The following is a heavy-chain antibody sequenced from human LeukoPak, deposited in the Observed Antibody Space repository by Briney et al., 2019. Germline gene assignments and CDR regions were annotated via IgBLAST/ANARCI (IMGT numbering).Heavy chain of an antibody. J-gene: IGHJ5*02. CDR1: GFTFSSYS. CDR2: ISSSSSYI. D-gene: IGHD3-22*01. Sequence: GGSLRLSCAASGFTFSSYSMNWVRQAPGKGLEWVSSISSSSSYIYYADSVNGRFTISRDNAKNSLYLQMNSLRAEDTVVYYCARDRIVRRPGTNWFDPWGQGTLVTVSS. V-gene: IGHV3-21*01. CDR3: ARDRIVRRPGTNWFDP.